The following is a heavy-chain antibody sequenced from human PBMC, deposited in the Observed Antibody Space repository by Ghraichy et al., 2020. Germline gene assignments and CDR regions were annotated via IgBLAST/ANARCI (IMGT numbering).Heavy chain of an antibody. CDR1: GFTFSNAW. D-gene: IGHD6-13*01. CDR2: IKSKTDGGTT. CDR3: TTDKRQYSSSWYGVDY. J-gene: IGHJ4*02. V-gene: IGHV3-15*01. Sequence: LLLTCAASGFTFSNAWMSWVRQAPGKGLEWVGRIKSKTDGGTTDYAAPVKGRFTISRDDSKNTLYLQMNSLKTEDTAVYYCTTDKRQYSSSWYGVDYWGQGTLVTVSS.